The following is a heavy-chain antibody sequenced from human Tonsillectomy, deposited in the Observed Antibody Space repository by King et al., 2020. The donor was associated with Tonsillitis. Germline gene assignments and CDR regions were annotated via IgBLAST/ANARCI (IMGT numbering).Heavy chain of an antibody. CDR1: GGSISSYY. V-gene: IGHV4-59*01. CDR2: IYYSGST. CDR3: ARVRDGYNYYYYMDV. Sequence: VQLQESGPGLVKPSETLSLTCTVSGGSISSYYWSWIRQPPGKGLEWIGYIYYSGSTNYNPSLKSRVTISVDTSKNQFSLKLSSVTAADTAVYYCARVRDGYNYYYYMDVWGKGTTVTVSS. D-gene: IGHD5-24*01. J-gene: IGHJ6*03.